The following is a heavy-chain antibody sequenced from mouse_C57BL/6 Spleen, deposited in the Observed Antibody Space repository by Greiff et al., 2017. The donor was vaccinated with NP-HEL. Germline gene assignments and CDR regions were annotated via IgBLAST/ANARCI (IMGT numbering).Heavy chain of an antibody. D-gene: IGHD2-1*01. J-gene: IGHJ1*03. CDR2: ISSGSSTI. CDR3: ARLYGNYWYFDV. V-gene: IGHV5-17*01. Sequence: DVMLVESGGGLVKPGGSLKLSCAASGFTFSDYGMHWVRQAPEKGLEWVAYISSGSSTIYYADTVKGRFTISRDNAKNTLFLQMTSLRSEDTAMYYCARLYGNYWYFDVWGTGTTVTVAS. CDR1: GFTFSDYG.